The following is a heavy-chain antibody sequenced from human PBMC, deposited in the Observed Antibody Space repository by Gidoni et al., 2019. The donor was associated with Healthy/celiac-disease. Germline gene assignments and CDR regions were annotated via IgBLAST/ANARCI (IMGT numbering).Heavy chain of an antibody. CDR1: GGTFSSYA. J-gene: IGHJ5*02. CDR3: AIPNPALGYCTNGVCRRSNWFDP. D-gene: IGHD2-8*01. V-gene: IGHV1-69*01. Sequence: QVQLVQSGAEVKKPGSSVKVSCKASGGTFSSYAISWVRQAPGQGLEWMGGIIPIFGTANYAQKFQGRVTITADESTSTAYMELSSLRSEDTAVYYCAIPNPALGYCTNGVCRRSNWFDPWGQGTLVTVSS. CDR2: IIPIFGTA.